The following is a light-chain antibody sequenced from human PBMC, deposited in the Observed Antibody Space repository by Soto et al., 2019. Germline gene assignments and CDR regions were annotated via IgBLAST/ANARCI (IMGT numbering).Light chain of an antibody. Sequence: QSALTQPPSASGSLGQSVTISCTGTSSDVGGCNYVSWHQQHTGKAPKLMIYEVTKLPSGVPDRFSGSKSGNTASLTVSGLQAEDEADYCCSSFAGSGNPVLFGGGTKLTDL. CDR1: SSDVGGCNY. V-gene: IGLV2-8*01. CDR2: EVT. J-gene: IGLJ2*01. CDR3: SSFAGSGNPVL.